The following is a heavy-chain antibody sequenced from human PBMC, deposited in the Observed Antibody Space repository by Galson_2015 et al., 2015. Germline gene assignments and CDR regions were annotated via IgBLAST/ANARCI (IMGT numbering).Heavy chain of an antibody. CDR1: GGSFSGYY. Sequence: SETLSLTCAVYGGSFSGYYWSWIRQPPGKGLEWIGEINHSGSTNYNPSLKSRVTISVDTSKNQFSLKLSSVTAADTAVYYCARVPLYDYIWGSYPDAFDIWGQGTMVTVSS. D-gene: IGHD3-16*02. V-gene: IGHV4-34*01. CDR2: INHSGST. J-gene: IGHJ3*02. CDR3: ARVPLYDYIWGSYPDAFDI.